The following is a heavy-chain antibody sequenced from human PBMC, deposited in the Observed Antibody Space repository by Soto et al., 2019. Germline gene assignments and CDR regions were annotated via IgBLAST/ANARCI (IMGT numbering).Heavy chain of an antibody. Sequence: SETLSLTCAVFGFSISSSHCWGWIRQPPGKGLEWIGYIYYNGNTDYNPSLKSRVTMSVDTSKNHFSLKLSAVTAGDTAVYYCASGYYGSGSPFDYWGQGTLVPVSS. CDR2: IYYNGNT. J-gene: IGHJ4*02. CDR3: ASGYYGSGSPFDY. CDR1: GFSISSSHC. V-gene: IGHV4-28*01. D-gene: IGHD3-10*01.